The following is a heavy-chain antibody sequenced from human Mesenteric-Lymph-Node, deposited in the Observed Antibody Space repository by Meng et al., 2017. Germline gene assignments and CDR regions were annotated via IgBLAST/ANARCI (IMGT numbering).Heavy chain of an antibody. V-gene: IGHV4-39*07. D-gene: IGHD5-18*01. Sequence: SETLSLTCTVSGGSISSSSYYWGWIRQPPGKGLEWIGSIYYSGGTYYNPSLKSRVTISVDTSKNRFSLKMSSVTAADTAVYYCATRADTAMINWGQGTLVTVSS. J-gene: IGHJ4*02. CDR1: GGSISSSSYY. CDR3: ATRADTAMIN. CDR2: IYYSGGT.